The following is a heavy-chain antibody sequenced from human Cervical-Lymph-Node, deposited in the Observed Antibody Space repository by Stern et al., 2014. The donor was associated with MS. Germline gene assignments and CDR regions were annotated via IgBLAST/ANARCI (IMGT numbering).Heavy chain of an antibody. CDR3: ARTEESGTTSLDY. CDR1: GYSFTNYW. CDR2: IYPGDSDT. D-gene: IGHD1-1*01. J-gene: IGHJ4*02. V-gene: IGHV5-51*01. Sequence: EVQLVESGAEVKKPGESLKISCKGSGYSFTNYWLGWVLQMPGEVLEWMGIIYPGDSDTRYSPSFQGQVTISADRSISTACLQWSGLKASDTAMYYCARTEESGTTSLDYWGQGTLVTVSS.